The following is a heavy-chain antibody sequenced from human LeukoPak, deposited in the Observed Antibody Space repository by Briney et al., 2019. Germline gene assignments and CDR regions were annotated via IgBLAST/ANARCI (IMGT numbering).Heavy chain of an antibody. V-gene: IGHV3-30*18. CDR3: AKEYSGTFSPFPSYFDY. CDR1: GFTFSSYG. CDR2: ISYDGSNK. J-gene: IGHJ4*02. D-gene: IGHD1-26*01. Sequence: PGGSLRLSCAASGFTFSSYGMHWVRQAPGKGLEWVAVISYDGSNKYYADSVKGRFTISRDNSKNTLFLQMNSLRADDTAVYYCAKEYSGTFSPFPSYFDYWGQGTLVTVSS.